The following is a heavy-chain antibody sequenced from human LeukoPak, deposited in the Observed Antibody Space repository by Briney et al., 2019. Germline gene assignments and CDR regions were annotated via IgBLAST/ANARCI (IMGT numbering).Heavy chain of an antibody. V-gene: IGHV3-74*01. CDR3: GRGYSNYMDY. Sequence: GGSLRLSCAASGLTFSNSWMHWVRHVPGKGLVWVSRINGDGSTITYADSVKGRFTISRDNAKNTLYLQMNGLRAEDTAVYYCGRGYSNYMDYWGQGTLVTVSS. CDR1: GLTFSNSW. J-gene: IGHJ4*02. D-gene: IGHD4-11*01. CDR2: INGDGSTI.